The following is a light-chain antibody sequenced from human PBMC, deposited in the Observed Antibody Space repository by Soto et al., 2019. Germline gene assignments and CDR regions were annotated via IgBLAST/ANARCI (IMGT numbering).Light chain of an antibody. V-gene: IGKV3D-15*01. Sequence: EILMTQSPATLSVSPGERATLSCRASQSLNRNLAWYQQKPGQAPRLIIYGASTRASGIPARFSGSGSGTELTLTISSLQSEDFALSYCQHYNDWPPAFTFGPGTKVDL. J-gene: IGKJ3*01. CDR1: QSLNRN. CDR3: QHYNDWPPAFT. CDR2: GAS.